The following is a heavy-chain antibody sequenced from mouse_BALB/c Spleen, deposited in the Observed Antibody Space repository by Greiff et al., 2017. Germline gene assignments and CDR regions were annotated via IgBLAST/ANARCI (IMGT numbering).Heavy chain of an antibody. V-gene: IGHV5-17*02. CDR2: ISSGSSTI. Sequence: DVKLVESGGGLVQPGGSRKLSCAASGFTFSSFGMHWVRQAPEKGLEWVAYISSGSSTIYYADTVKGRFTISRDNPKNTLFLQMTSLRSEDTAMYYCASTMITTGYAMDYWGQGTSVTVSS. J-gene: IGHJ4*01. CDR3: ASTMITTGYAMDY. D-gene: IGHD2-4*01. CDR1: GFTFSSFG.